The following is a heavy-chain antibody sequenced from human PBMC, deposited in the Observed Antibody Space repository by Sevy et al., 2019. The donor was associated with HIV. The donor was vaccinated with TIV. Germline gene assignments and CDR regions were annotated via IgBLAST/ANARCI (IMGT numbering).Heavy chain of an antibody. Sequence: GGSLRLSCAASGFTFSYYWMNWVRQAPGKGLEWVANIKDDGSEKYYVDSVKGRFTISRDNAKNNLYVQMHSLRVEDTAVYYCVRTYDITGYNNFRDGIFDIWGQGTMVTVSS. CDR1: GFTFSYYW. J-gene: IGHJ3*02. V-gene: IGHV3-7*03. D-gene: IGHD3-22*01. CDR2: IKDDGSEK. CDR3: VRTYDITGYNNFRDGIFDI.